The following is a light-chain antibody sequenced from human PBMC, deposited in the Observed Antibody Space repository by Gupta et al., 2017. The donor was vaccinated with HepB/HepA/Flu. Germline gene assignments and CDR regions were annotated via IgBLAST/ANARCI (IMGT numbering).Light chain of an antibody. J-gene: IGKJ4*01. CDR2: AAS. CDR3: QQLNSYLPLT. Sequence: DIQLTQSPSFLSASVGDRVTIPCRASQDISSYLAWYQQKPGKAPKLLIYAASTLQSGVPSRFSVSGSGTEFTLTISSLQPEDFATYSCQQLNSYLPLTFGGGTKVEIK. CDR1: QDISSY. V-gene: IGKV1-9*01.